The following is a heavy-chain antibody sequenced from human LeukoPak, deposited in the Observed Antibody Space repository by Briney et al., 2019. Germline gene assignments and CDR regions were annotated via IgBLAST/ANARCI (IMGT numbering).Heavy chain of an antibody. CDR2: INHSGST. Sequence: SETLSLTCAVYGGSFSGYYWSWIRQPPGKGLEWIGEINHSGSTNYNPSLKSRVTISVDTSKNQFSLKRSSVTAADTAVYYCARACPYYDFWSGYPYFDYWGQGTLVTVSS. J-gene: IGHJ4*02. CDR1: GGSFSGYY. D-gene: IGHD3-3*01. V-gene: IGHV4-34*01. CDR3: ARACPYYDFWSGYPYFDY.